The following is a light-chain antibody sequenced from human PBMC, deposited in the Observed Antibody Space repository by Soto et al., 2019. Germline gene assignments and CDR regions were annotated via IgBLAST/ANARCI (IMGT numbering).Light chain of an antibody. J-gene: IGLJ3*02. CDR1: YSNIGAGFD. CDR3: QSYDSSLSGSWV. Sequence: QSALTQPPSVSGAPGQRVTISCTGSYSNIGAGFDVHWYHQLPGTAPKLLIYGNRNRPSGVPDRFSGSKSGTSASLAITGLQAEDEADYYCQSYDSSLSGSWVFGGGTKLTVL. V-gene: IGLV1-40*01. CDR2: GNR.